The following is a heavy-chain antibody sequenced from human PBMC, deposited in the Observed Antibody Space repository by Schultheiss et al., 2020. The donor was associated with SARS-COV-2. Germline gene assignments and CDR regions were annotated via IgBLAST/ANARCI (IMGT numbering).Heavy chain of an antibody. J-gene: IGHJ4*02. CDR2: ISSSSSYI. CDR1: GFTFSSYS. CDR3: ARDANHDSSGYYLGY. V-gene: IGHV3-21*01. Sequence: SCAASGFTFSSYSMNWVRQAPGKGLEWVSSISSSSSYIYYADSVKGRFTISRDNAKNSLYLQMNSLRAEDTAVYYCARDANHDSSGYYLGYWGQGTLVTVSS. D-gene: IGHD3-22*01.